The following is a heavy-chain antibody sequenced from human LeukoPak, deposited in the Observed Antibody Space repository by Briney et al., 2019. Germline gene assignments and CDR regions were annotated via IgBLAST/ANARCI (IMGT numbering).Heavy chain of an antibody. Sequence: SETLSLTCSVSGDSISSHYWSWIRQPPGKGLEWIGFFYDSGSTNYKSSLKSRVTMSMDTSKNQFSLKLSSVTAADTAVYYCARVLQNYYHLDVWGTGTTVTVSS. V-gene: IGHV4-59*11. D-gene: IGHD2/OR15-2a*01. CDR2: FYDSGST. J-gene: IGHJ6*03. CDR3: ARVLQNYYHLDV. CDR1: GDSISSHY.